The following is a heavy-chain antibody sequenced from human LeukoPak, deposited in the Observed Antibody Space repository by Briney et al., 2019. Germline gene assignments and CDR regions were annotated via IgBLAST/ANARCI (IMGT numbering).Heavy chain of an antibody. Sequence: SETLSLTCTVSGGSISSYYWSWIRQPPGKGLEWIGYIYYSGSTNYNPSLKSRVTISVDKSKNQFSLKLSSVTAADTAVYYCARALAYCGGDCSPDAFDIWGQGTMVTVSS. CDR1: GGSISSYY. J-gene: IGHJ3*02. CDR2: IYYSGST. D-gene: IGHD2-21*02. V-gene: IGHV4-59*01. CDR3: ARALAYCGGDCSPDAFDI.